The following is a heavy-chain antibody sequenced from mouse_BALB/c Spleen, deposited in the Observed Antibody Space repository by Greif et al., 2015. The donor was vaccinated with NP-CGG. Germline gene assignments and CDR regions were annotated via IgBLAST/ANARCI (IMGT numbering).Heavy chain of an antibody. J-gene: IGHJ4*01. CDR2: ISSGGGST. V-gene: IGHV5-12-1*01. Sequence: EVQGVESGGGLVKSGGSLKLSCAASGFAFSSYDMSWVRQTPEKRLEWVAYISSGGGSTYYPDTVKGRFTISRDNAKNTLYLQMSSLKSEDTAMYYCARYDGYYYYAMDYWGQGTSVTVSS. D-gene: IGHD2-3*01. CDR3: ARYDGYYYYAMDY. CDR1: GFAFSSYD.